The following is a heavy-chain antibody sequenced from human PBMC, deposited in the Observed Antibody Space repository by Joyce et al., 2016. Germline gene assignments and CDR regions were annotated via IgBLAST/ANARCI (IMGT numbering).Heavy chain of an antibody. J-gene: IGHJ1*01. CDR2: RSGDMSTK. V-gene: IGHV3-48*01. D-gene: IGHD6-19*01. CDR1: GFTFSSYS. Sequence: EVQLVESGGALVQPGGSVRLSCAASGFTFSSYSLSWVRQAPGKGLEWISYRSGDMSTKHFSDSVKGRFTISRDNAKNSLYLQMSGLTAGDTAVYYCTRGGLSSGWFPQFFQYWGQGTLVSVSS. CDR3: TRGGLSSGWFPQFFQY.